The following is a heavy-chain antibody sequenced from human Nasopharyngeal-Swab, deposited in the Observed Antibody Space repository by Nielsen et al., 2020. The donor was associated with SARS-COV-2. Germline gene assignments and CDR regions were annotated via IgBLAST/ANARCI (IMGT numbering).Heavy chain of an antibody. CDR3: TTDFYFDY. CDR1: GFSFDDYA. CDR2: ISWNSGNK. Sequence: GGSLRLSCAASGFSFDDYAMHWVRQPPGKGLEWVSRISWNSGNKHYADSVKGRFTISRDNAKNSLYLQMNSLRTEDTALYYCTTDFYFDYWGQGTLVTVSS. V-gene: IGHV3-9*01. J-gene: IGHJ4*02. D-gene: IGHD1-1*01.